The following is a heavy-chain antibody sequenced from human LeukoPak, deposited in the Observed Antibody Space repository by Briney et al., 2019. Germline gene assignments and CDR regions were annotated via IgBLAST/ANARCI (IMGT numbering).Heavy chain of an antibody. CDR3: ARDLFEQALDY. D-gene: IGHD1/OR15-1a*01. V-gene: IGHV3-48*01. Sequence: PGGSLRLSCVASEFTFTTYTMNWVRQAPGKGLEWVSYIGNGGHIIYYADSVKGRFTISRDDGQNSLYLQLNRLRPEDTAVYYCARDLFEQALDYWGQGTLVTVSS. CDR1: EFTFTTYT. CDR2: IGNGGHII. J-gene: IGHJ4*02.